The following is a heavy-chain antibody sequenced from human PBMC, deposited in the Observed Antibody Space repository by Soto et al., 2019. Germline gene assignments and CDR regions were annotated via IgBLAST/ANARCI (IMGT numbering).Heavy chain of an antibody. Sequence: TSETLSLTCTVSGGSISRSSYYWGWIRQPPGKGLEWIGSIYYSGSTYYNPSLKSRVTISVDTSKNQFSLKLSSVTAADTAVYYCAGTRKPDYYYYYYMDVWGKGTTVTVSS. CDR2: IYYSGST. CDR3: AGTRKPDYYYYYYMDV. V-gene: IGHV4-39*01. J-gene: IGHJ6*03. CDR1: GGSISRSSYY.